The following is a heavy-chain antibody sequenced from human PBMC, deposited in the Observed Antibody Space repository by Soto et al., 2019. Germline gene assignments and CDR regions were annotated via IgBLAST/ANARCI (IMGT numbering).Heavy chain of an antibody. J-gene: IGHJ4*02. CDR3: AKDLGAHRGGGLDY. D-gene: IGHD1-26*01. Sequence: EVQLLESGGGLVQPGGSLRLSCAASGFTFSSYAMSWVRQAPGKGLEWVSAISGSGGSTYYADSVKGRFTIARDNSKNTLYLQMNSLRAEDTAVYYCAKDLGAHRGGGLDYWGQGTLVTVSS. CDR1: GFTFSSYA. V-gene: IGHV3-23*01. CDR2: ISGSGGST.